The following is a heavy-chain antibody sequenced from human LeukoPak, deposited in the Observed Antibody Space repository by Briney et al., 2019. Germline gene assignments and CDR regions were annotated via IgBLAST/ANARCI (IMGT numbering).Heavy chain of an antibody. V-gene: IGHV3-7*01. CDR1: GFTFSNYW. D-gene: IGHD3-10*01. CDR2: IKQDGSEK. CDR3: ARDPNMVRGVTHDY. Sequence: PGGSLRLSCAASGFTFSNYWMSWVRQAPGKGLEWVANIKQDGSEKYYVDSVKGRFTISRDNAKNSLYLQMNSLRAEDTAVYSCARDPNMVRGVTHDYWGQGTLVTVSS. J-gene: IGHJ4*02.